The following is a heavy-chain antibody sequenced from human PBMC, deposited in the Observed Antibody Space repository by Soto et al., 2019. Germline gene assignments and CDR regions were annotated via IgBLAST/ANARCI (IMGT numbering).Heavy chain of an antibody. V-gene: IGHV1-69*01. CDR3: ARDSRTGDPGYGMDV. CDR2: IIPIFGTA. Sequence: QVQLVQSGAEVKKPGSSVKVSCKASGGTFSSYAISWVRQAPGQGLEWMGGIIPIFGTANYAQKFQGRVTITADEYKRTAYMELSSLRSEETAVYYCARDSRTGDPGYGMDVWGQGTTVTVSS. D-gene: IGHD7-27*01. CDR1: GGTFSSYA. J-gene: IGHJ6*02.